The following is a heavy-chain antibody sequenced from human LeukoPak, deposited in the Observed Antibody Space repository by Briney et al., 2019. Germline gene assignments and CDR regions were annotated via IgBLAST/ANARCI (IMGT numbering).Heavy chain of an antibody. CDR1: GFTFSSYS. J-gene: IGHJ4*02. CDR2: ISSSSSYI. CDR3: AKDIGGSKYYDFWSGYYFDY. D-gene: IGHD3-3*01. Sequence: GGSLRLSCAASGFTFSSYSMNWVRQAPGKGLEWVSSISSSSSYIYYADSVKGRFTISRDNAKNSLYLQMNSLRAEDTALYYCAKDIGGSKYYDFWSGYYFDYWGQGTLVTVSS. V-gene: IGHV3-21*04.